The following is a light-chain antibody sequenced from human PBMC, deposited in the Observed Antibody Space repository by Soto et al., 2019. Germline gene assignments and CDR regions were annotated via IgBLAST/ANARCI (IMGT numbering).Light chain of an antibody. CDR3: SSYTSRSTLV. V-gene: IGLV2-8*01. CDR2: EVT. J-gene: IGLJ3*02. Sequence: QSALTQPPSASGSPGQSVTISCTGTSTDVGAYNYVSWYQQHPGKAPKLMIYEVTERPSGVPDRFSGSKSGNTASLTVSGLQTEDEADYYCSSYTSRSTLVFGGGTKVTVL. CDR1: STDVGAYNY.